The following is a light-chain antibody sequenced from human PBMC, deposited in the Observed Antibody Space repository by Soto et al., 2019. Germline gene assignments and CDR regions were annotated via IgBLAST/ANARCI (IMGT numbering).Light chain of an antibody. CDR2: DDS. CDR1: NIGSKT. CDR3: QVWDVSTVHYV. J-gene: IGLJ1*01. V-gene: IGLV3-21*02. Sequence: SYELAQPPSMSVAPGQTARITCGGNNIGSKTVHWYQQKAGQAPVLVVYDDSDRPSGIPERFSGSNSGNTATLTISRVEAGDEADYYCQVWDVSTVHYVLGNGTKVNV.